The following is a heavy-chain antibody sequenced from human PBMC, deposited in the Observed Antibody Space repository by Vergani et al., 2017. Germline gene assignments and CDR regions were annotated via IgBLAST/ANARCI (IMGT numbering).Heavy chain of an antibody. V-gene: IGHV3-23*01. D-gene: IGHD3-3*01. Sequence: EVQLLESGGGLVQPGGSLRLSCAASGFTFSSYAMSWVRQAPGKGLEWVSAISGSGGSTYYADSVKGRFTISRDNSKNTLYLKMNSLRAEDTAVYYCAKGRDVLRFLEWLSYDAFDIWGQGTMVTVSS. CDR2: ISGSGGST. CDR1: GFTFSSYA. J-gene: IGHJ3*02. CDR3: AKGRDVLRFLEWLSYDAFDI.